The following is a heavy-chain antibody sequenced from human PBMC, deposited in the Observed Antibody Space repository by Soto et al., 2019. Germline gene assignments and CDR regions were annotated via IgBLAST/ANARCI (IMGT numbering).Heavy chain of an antibody. V-gene: IGHV3-30*18. CDR1: GFTFISYG. J-gene: IGHJ4*02. Sequence: GGSLRLSCAASGFTFISYGMHWVRQAPGKGLEWVAVISYDGSNKYYADSVKGRFTISRDNSKNTLYLQMNSLRAEDTAVYYCAKDRVVGATILHFDYWGQGTLVTVSS. D-gene: IGHD1-26*01. CDR3: AKDRVVGATILHFDY. CDR2: ISYDGSNK.